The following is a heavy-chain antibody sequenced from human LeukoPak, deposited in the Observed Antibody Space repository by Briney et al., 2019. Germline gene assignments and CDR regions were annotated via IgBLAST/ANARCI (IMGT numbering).Heavy chain of an antibody. CDR1: GGSISSSSYY. CDR3: ARGDYYYGSGSYYNRWFDP. V-gene: IGHV4-39*07. D-gene: IGHD3-10*01. CDR2: IYYSGST. Sequence: SETLSLTCTVSGGSISSSSYYWGWIRQPPGKGLEWIGSIYYSGSTYYNPSLKSRVTISVDTSKNQFSLRLSAVTAADTAVYYCARGDYYYGSGSYYNRWFDPWGQGTLVTVSS. J-gene: IGHJ5*02.